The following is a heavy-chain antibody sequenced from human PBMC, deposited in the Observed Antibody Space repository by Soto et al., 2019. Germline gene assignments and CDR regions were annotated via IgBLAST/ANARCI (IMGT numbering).Heavy chain of an antibody. CDR2: DKDGGST. CDR1: GGSLTGYY. CDR3: ARGQEGIVATH. D-gene: IGHD5-12*01. Sequence: QVQLQQWGAGLLKPSETLSLTCTVNGGSLTGYYWSWIRQPPGKGLEWIGEDKDGGSTNYSPSLRGRVSISAATSKNRFSLRLNSVTAADTAVYFCARGQEGIVATHWDQGALVTVSS. J-gene: IGHJ4*02. V-gene: IGHV4-34*01.